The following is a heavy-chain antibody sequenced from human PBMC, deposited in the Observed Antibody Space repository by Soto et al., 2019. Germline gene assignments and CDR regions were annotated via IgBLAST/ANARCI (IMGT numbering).Heavy chain of an antibody. V-gene: IGHV3-30*18. D-gene: IGHD6-19*01. CDR3: AKGISIAVAGTVVHFDY. CDR1: GFTFSTYG. Sequence: GGSLRLSCAASGFTFSTYGMHWVRQAPGKGLEWVALIPYDGSEKYYADSVKGRFTISRDNSKNTLYLQMNSLRAEDTAVYYCAKGISIAVAGTVVHFDYWGQGTLVTVSS. J-gene: IGHJ4*02. CDR2: IPYDGSEK.